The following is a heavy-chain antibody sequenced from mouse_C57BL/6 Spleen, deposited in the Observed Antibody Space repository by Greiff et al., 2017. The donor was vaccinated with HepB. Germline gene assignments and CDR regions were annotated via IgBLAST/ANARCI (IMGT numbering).Heavy chain of an antibody. CDR3: ARTSNLYWYFDV. J-gene: IGHJ1*03. CDR1: GYSITSGYD. CDR2: ISYSGST. Sequence: DVKLQESGPGMVKPSQSLSLTCTVTGYSITSGYDWHWIRHFPGNKLEWMGYISYSGSTNYNPSLKSRITITHDTSKNHFFLKLNSVTTEDTATYDCARTSNLYWYFDVWGTGTTVTVSS. D-gene: IGHD2-5*01. V-gene: IGHV3-1*01.